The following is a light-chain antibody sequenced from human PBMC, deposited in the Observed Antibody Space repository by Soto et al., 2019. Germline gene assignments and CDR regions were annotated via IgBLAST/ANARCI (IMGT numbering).Light chain of an antibody. V-gene: IGKV1-12*01. J-gene: IGKJ5*01. CDR1: QSISSW. CDR3: QQGDSFPIT. CDR2: AAS. Sequence: DIQKTKFPSSVSASVGDTVTITCRASQSISSWLAWYQQKPGTVPKLLIYAASSLQSGVPSRFSGGGAGTEFTLTITSLQPEDFGTYYCQQGDSFPITFGQGTRLEIK.